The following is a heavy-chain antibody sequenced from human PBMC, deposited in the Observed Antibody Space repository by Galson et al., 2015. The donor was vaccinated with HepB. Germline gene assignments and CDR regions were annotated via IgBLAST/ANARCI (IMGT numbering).Heavy chain of an antibody. CDR3: ARDGTAYDFWSGPFFDP. CDR2: ISKDGNDE. Sequence: SLRLSCADSGFSFKIYPMHWVRQTPGKGLEWVAAISKDGNDESYADSVKGRFTVSRDNSEKTLYLQMHSLTSSDTAVYFCARDGTAYDFWSGPFFDPWGQGSLVTVSS. J-gene: IGHJ5*02. D-gene: IGHD3-3*01. V-gene: IGHV3-30*14. CDR1: GFSFKIYP.